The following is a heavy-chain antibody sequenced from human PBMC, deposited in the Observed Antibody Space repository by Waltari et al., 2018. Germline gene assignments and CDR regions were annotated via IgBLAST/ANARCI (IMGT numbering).Heavy chain of an antibody. CDR3: ARYRGLRGGYDS. CDR2: ICHSGTT. V-gene: IGHV4-4*02. CDR1: GGSISSGNW. J-gene: IGHJ5*02. D-gene: IGHD5-12*01. Sequence: QVQLQESGPGLVKPSGTLSLTCVVYGGSISSGNWWCWVRQPPGKGLEWIGEICHSGTTNYHPSLKSRLIISLAQSKNPFSLNLSSVTAADTAVYYCARYRGLRGGYDSWGQGTLVTVSS.